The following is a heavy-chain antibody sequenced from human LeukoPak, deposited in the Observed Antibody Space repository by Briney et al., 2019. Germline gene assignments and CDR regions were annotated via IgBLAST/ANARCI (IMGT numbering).Heavy chain of an antibody. J-gene: IGHJ5*02. CDR3: ARNNGDSTWFDP. CDR1: GFTFSGFA. V-gene: IGHV3-30*04. CDR2: ISYDGTNK. Sequence: PGRSLRLSCAASGFTFSGFAMHWVRQAPGKGLEWVAVISYDGTNKFYADSVKARFTISRDNSKNTLYLQMNSLRSEDTSMYYCARNNGDSTWFDPWGQGTLVTVSS. D-gene: IGHD2-21*01.